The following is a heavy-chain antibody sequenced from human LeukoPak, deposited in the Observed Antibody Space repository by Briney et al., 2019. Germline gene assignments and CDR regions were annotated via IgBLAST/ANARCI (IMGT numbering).Heavy chain of an antibody. Sequence: ASVKVSCKASGYTFTSYDINWVRQATGQGLEWMGWMNPNSGNTGYAQKFQGRVTITRNTSISTAYMELSSLRSEDTAVYYCARGPPGSGYFDYWGQGTLVTVSS. CDR3: ARGPPGSGYFDY. CDR1: GYTFTSYD. D-gene: IGHD1-14*01. CDR2: MNPNSGNT. J-gene: IGHJ4*02. V-gene: IGHV1-8*03.